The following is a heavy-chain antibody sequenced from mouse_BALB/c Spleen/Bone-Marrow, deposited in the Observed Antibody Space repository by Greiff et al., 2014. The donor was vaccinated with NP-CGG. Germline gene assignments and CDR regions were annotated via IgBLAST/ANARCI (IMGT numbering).Heavy chain of an antibody. J-gene: IGHJ2*01. CDR1: GFTFSSYG. CDR2: INSNGGST. CDR3: ARDYDYDY. D-gene: IGHD2-4*01. Sequence: EVHLVESGGSLVQPGGSLKLSCAASGFTFSSYGMSWVRQTPDKRLELVATINSNGGSTYYPDSVKGRFTISRDNAKNTLYLQMSSLKSEDTAMYYCARDYDYDYWGQGTTLTVSS. V-gene: IGHV5-6-3*01.